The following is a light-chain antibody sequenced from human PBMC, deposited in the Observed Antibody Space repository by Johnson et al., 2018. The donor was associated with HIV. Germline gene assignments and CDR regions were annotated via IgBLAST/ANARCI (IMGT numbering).Light chain of an antibody. CDR2: ENN. J-gene: IGLJ1*01. CDR3: GTWDSSLSAHYI. CDR1: SSNIGNNY. V-gene: IGLV1-51*02. Sequence: QSALTQPPSVSAAPGQKVTISCSGSSSNIGNNYVSWYQQFPGTAPKLLIYENNKRPSGVPDRFSDSKSGTSATLGITGLQTGDEADYYCGTWDSSLSAHYIFGTGTKVTVL.